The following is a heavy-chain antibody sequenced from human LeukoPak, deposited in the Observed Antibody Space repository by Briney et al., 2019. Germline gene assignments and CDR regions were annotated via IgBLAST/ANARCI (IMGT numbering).Heavy chain of an antibody. CDR3: ARATAIYEAFDY. Sequence: SETLSLTCSVSGGSISSSNYHWGWIRQPPGKGLEWIGSIYYSGSTYYTPSLKSRVTISVDTSKNQLSLKLNSVTAADTAMYYCARATAIYEAFDYWGQGILVTDPS. D-gene: IGHD2-21*02. J-gene: IGHJ4*02. CDR1: GGSISSSNYH. V-gene: IGHV4-39*07. CDR2: IYYSGST.